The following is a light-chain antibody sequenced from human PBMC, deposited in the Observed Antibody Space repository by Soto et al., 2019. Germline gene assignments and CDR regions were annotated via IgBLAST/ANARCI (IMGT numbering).Light chain of an antibody. Sequence: PGQSITISCTGTSSDVGGYNYVSWYQHHPGKAPKLLIYDVSNRPSGISNRFSGSKSDNTASLTISGLQPEDEADYYCSSYTTSNTRQIVFGTGTKVTVL. CDR2: DVS. V-gene: IGLV2-14*03. CDR1: SSDVGGYNY. J-gene: IGLJ1*01. CDR3: SSYTTSNTRQIV.